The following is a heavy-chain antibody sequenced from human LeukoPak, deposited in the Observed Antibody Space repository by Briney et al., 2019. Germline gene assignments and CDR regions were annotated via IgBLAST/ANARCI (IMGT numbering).Heavy chain of an antibody. CDR1: GFTFSTYA. V-gene: IGHV3-64D*09. CDR3: VKDLRGGGYYTSFDY. Sequence: GGSLRLSCSASGFTFSTYAMHWVRPAPGKGLEHVSTINTNGDDTYYADSVKGRFTISRGNSKRTLYLQMSSLRAEDTAVYYCVKDLRGGGYYTSFDYWGQGTLVTVSS. J-gene: IGHJ4*02. D-gene: IGHD3-10*01. CDR2: INTNGDDT.